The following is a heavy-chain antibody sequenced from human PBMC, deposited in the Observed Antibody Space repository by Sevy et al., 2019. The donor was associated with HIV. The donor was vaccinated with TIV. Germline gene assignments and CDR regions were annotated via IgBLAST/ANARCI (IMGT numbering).Heavy chain of an antibody. Sequence: SETLSLTCTVSGGSISSSTNYWGWIRQPPGKGLEWIGSIYYSGRTYYNPSLKSRVTISVDTSKNQFSLKLSSVPAADKAVYYCARLLHWSSYCFDSWGQGTLVTVSS. CDR1: GGSISSSTNY. D-gene: IGHD2-8*02. CDR2: IYYSGRT. CDR3: ARLLHWSSYCFDS. J-gene: IGHJ4*02. V-gene: IGHV4-39*01.